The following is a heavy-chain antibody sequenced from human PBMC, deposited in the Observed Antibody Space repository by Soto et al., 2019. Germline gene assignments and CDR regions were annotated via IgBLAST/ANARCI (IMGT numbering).Heavy chain of an antibody. V-gene: IGHV4-4*02. CDR3: AHRPIVGAAI. CDR2: IFHSGST. Sequence: QVQLQESGPGLVKPSGTLSLTCAVFGGSISNSNWWTWVRQPPGKGMDWIGEIFHSGSTNYNSPLMGRVTISVDKANNQFSLKLISVTAADTAVYYCAHRPIVGAAIWGQGTLVTVSS. D-gene: IGHD1-26*01. CDR1: GGSISNSNW. J-gene: IGHJ4*02.